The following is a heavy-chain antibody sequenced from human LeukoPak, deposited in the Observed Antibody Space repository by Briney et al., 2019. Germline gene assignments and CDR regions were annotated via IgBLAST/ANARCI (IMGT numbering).Heavy chain of an antibody. V-gene: IGHV3-11*04. CDR3: ARHPYSSGWYYFDS. J-gene: IGHJ4*02. D-gene: IGHD6-19*01. Sequence: GGSLRLSCVASGLPLSVFYVSWIRQAPGEGLEWISYISSSSSSVYYSDSVKGLFTISRDNAKKSLSVQVKSLRAEDTAVYYCARHPYSSGWYYFDSWGQGTLVSVSS. CDR1: GLPLSVFY. CDR2: ISSSSSSV.